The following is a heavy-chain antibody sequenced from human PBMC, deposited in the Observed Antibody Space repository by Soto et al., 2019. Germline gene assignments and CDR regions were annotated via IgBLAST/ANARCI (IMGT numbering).Heavy chain of an antibody. CDR2: INHSGST. V-gene: IGHV4-34*01. J-gene: IGHJ4*02. CDR3: ASRLRFLEWLLWPFDY. Sequence: SETLSLTCAAYGGSFSSYYWSWIRQPQGKGLEWIGEINHSGSTNYNPSLKSRVTISVDTSKNQFSLKLSSVTAADTAVYYCASRLRFLEWLLWPFDYWGQGTLVTVSS. CDR1: GGSFSSYY. D-gene: IGHD3-3*01.